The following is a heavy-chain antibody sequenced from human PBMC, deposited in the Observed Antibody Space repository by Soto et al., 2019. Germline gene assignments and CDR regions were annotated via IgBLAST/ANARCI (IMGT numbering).Heavy chain of an antibody. CDR3: VRDGTKTLRDWFDP. J-gene: IGHJ5*02. CDR1: GYTFTSYG. CDR2: ISAYNGNT. V-gene: IGHV1-18*01. D-gene: IGHD1-1*01. Sequence: ASVKVSCKASGYTFTSYGISWVRQAPGQGLEWMGWISAYNGNTNYAQKLQGRVTMTTDTSTSTAYMKLRSVTAADTAVYYCVRDGTKTLRDWFDPWGQGISVTVSS.